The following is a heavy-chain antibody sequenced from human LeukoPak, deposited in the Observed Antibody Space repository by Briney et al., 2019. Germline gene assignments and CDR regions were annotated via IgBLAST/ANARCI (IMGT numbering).Heavy chain of an antibody. V-gene: IGHV5-51*01. CDR2: IYPGDSET. D-gene: IGHD1-1*01. Sequence: GESLKISCKGSGYRFTSCWIGWVRQMPGKGLEWMGIIYPGDSETTYSPSFQGQVTTSADKSISTAYLLWSSLKASDTAMYYCARRDGTLFDYWGQGTLVTVSS. J-gene: IGHJ4*02. CDR1: GYRFTSCW. CDR3: ARRDGTLFDY.